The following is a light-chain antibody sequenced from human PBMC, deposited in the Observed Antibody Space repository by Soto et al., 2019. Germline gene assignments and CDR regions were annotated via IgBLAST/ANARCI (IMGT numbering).Light chain of an antibody. CDR1: SGSVSTSYY. CDR3: SLYLGSGIWV. CDR2: NTD. J-gene: IGLJ2*01. V-gene: IGLV8-61*01. Sequence: TVVTQEPSFSVSPGGTVTLTCGLSSGSVSTSYYPSWYHQTPGQAPRTLIYNTDTRSSGVPDRFSGSILGNKAALTITGAQADDESDYYCSLYLGSGIWVFGGGTQLTVL.